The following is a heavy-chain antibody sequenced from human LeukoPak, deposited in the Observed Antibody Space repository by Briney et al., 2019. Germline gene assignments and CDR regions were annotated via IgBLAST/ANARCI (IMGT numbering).Heavy chain of an antibody. CDR3: ARARGNTYGYFEY. CDR1: GLTLSGYW. CDR2: INGDASST. V-gene: IGHV3-74*01. Sequence: PGGSLRLSCAASGLTLSGYWMHWVRRAPGKGLVWVSRINGDASSTSYADSVKGRFTTSRDNAKSTLYLQMNSLRVEDTAVYYCARARGNTYGYFEYWGQATLVTVSS. J-gene: IGHJ4*02. D-gene: IGHD5-18*01.